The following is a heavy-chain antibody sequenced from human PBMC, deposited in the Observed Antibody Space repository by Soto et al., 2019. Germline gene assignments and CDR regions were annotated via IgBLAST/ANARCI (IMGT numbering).Heavy chain of an antibody. Sequence: PGGSLRLSCAASGFTFSGSAMHWVRQASGKGLEWVGRIGSKANNYATAYAESVKGRFTISRDNSKNTVYLQINALRAEDTAVYYCARDFSMVIVAPGYWGQGTLVTVS. CDR3: ARDFSMVIVAPGY. CDR2: IGSKANNYAT. D-gene: IGHD5-12*01. V-gene: IGHV3-73*01. J-gene: IGHJ4*02. CDR1: GFTFSGSA.